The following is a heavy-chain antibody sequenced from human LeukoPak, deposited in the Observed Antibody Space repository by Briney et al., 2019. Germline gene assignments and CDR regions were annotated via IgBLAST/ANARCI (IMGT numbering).Heavy chain of an antibody. CDR3: VRAKRGNSGSYFDY. CDR1: GFTFSNFL. D-gene: IGHD6-19*01. V-gene: IGHV3-23*01. Sequence: PGGSLRLSCAASGFTFSNFLMTWVRQAPGKGPEWVSAISGSGGDTYYADSVKGRFTISRDNSKNTLYVQMNSLRGEDTAVYYCVRAKRGNSGSYFDYWGQGTLVTVSS. CDR2: ISGSGGDT. J-gene: IGHJ4*02.